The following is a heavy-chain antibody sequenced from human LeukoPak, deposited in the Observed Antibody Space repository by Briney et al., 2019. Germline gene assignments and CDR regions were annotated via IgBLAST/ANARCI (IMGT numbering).Heavy chain of an antibody. J-gene: IGHJ4*02. V-gene: IGHV4-39*01. CDR1: GGSISSSSYY. Sequence: SETLSLTCTVSGGSISSSSYYWGWIRQPPGKGLEWIGSIYYSGSTYYNPSLKSRVTISVDTSNNQFSLKLSSVTAADTAVYYCASLYYYDSSGNIWGQGTLVTVSS. CDR2: IYYSGST. D-gene: IGHD3-22*01. CDR3: ASLYYYDSSGNI.